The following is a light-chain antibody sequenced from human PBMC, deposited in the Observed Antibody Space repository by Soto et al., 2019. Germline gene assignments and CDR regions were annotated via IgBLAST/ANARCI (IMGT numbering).Light chain of an antibody. Sequence: IVLTQSPDTLSLSPGESATLSCRASQTVRGNNIVWYQQRPGQAPRVLISGASSRATGIPDRFSGSGSGTDFTLTISRLEPEDFAVYYCQQYRSSPRTFGQGTKLEIK. V-gene: IGKV3-20*01. J-gene: IGKJ2*01. CDR1: QTVRGNN. CDR2: GAS. CDR3: QQYRSSPRT.